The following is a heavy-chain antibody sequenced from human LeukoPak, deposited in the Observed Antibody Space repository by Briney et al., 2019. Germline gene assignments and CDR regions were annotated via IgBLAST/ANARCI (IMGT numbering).Heavy chain of an antibody. Sequence: PGGSLRLSCAASGFTFSSYAMSWVRQAPGKGLEWVSAISGSGGSTYYADSVKGRFTISRDNSKNTLYLQMNSLRAEDTAVYYCAKVPFGSQSCSGGSCYSAFGVDYWGQGTLDTVSS. V-gene: IGHV3-23*01. D-gene: IGHD2-15*01. CDR2: ISGSGGST. J-gene: IGHJ4*02. CDR1: GFTFSSYA. CDR3: AKVPFGSQSCSGGSCYSAFGVDY.